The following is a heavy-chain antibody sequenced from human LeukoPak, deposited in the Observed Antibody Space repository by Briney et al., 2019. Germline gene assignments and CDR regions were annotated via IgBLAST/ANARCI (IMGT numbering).Heavy chain of an antibody. J-gene: IGHJ4*02. Sequence: NYFMSWVRQPPGKGLEWIGSIYYSGSTYYNPSLKSRVTISVDTSKNQFSLKLNSVTATDTAVYYCARHYGPWGQGTLVTVSS. CDR3: ARHYGP. CDR2: IYYSGST. D-gene: IGHD3-10*01. V-gene: IGHV4-39*01. CDR1: NYF.